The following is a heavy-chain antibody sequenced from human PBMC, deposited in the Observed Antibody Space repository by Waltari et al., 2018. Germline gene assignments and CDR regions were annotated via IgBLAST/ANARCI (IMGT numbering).Heavy chain of an antibody. CDR1: GYTLTSYY. Sequence: QVQLVQSGAEVKKPGASVKVSCKASGYTLTSYYMHWVRQAPGQGRDWMGGISPNRGATNDARKFQDRVTMTGDTSVNTAYMVVGRLTSDDTAVYFCARESAFSTSWYPGFDPWGQGTLVTVAS. CDR3: ARESAFSTSWYPGFDP. V-gene: IGHV1-2*02. D-gene: IGHD2-2*01. J-gene: IGHJ5*02. CDR2: ISPNRGAT.